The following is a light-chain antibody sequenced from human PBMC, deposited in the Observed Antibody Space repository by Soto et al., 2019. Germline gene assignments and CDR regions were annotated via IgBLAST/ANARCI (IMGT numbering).Light chain of an antibody. CDR3: SSYAGNNNVV. J-gene: IGLJ2*01. CDR1: SSDVGDYKF. V-gene: IGLV2-8*01. Sequence: QSVLTQPPSASGSPGQSVTISCTGTSSDVGDYKFVSWYQQHPGKAPKLLIYEVSRRPSGVPDRFSGSKSGNTASLTVSGLQAEDKADYYCSSYAGNNNVVFGGGTKLTVL. CDR2: EVS.